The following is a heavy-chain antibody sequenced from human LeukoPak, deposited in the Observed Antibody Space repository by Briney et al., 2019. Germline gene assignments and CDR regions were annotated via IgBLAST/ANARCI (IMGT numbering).Heavy chain of an antibody. CDR3: ARESAYCSSTSCPFDY. V-gene: IGHV1-69*05. J-gene: IGHJ4*02. D-gene: IGHD2-2*01. CDR1: GGTFSSYA. Sequence: SVKVSCKASGGTFSSYAISWVRQAPGQGLEWMGGIIPTFGTANYAQKFQGRVTITTDESTSAAYMELSSLRSEDTAVYYCARESAYCSSTSCPFDYWGQGTLVTVSS. CDR2: IIPTFGTA.